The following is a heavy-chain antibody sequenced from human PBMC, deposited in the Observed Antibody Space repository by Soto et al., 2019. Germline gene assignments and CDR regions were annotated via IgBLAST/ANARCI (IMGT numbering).Heavy chain of an antibody. CDR2: ISSNGGST. CDR3: VKEDCSSTSCYNPHFDY. Sequence: EVQLVESGGGLVQPGGSLRLSCSASGFTFSSYAMHWVRQAPGKGLEYVSAISSNGGSTYYADSVKGRFTISRDNSKNTLYLQMSSLRAEDTAVYYCVKEDCSSTSCYNPHFDYWGQGTLVTVSS. CDR1: GFTFSSYA. J-gene: IGHJ4*02. D-gene: IGHD2-2*02. V-gene: IGHV3-64D*06.